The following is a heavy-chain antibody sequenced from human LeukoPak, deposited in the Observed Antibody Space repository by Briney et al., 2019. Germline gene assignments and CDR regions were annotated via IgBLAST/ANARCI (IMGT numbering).Heavy chain of an antibody. D-gene: IGHD4-17*01. CDR3: AKGEGYGDPFDY. J-gene: IGHJ4*02. CDR1: GFTFSSYA. V-gene: IGHV3-23*01. CDR2: ISGSGGST. Sequence: GGSLRLSCAAPGFTFSSYAMSWVRQAPGEGLEWVSAISGSGGSTYYADSVKGRFTISRDNSKNTLYLQMNSLRAEDTAVYYCAKGEGYGDPFDYWGQGTLVTVSS.